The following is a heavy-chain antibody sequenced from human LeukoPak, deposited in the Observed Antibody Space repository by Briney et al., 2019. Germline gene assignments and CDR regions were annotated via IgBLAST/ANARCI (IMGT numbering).Heavy chain of an antibody. V-gene: IGHV3-30*18. D-gene: IGHD4-23*01. Sequence: GRSLRLSCAASGFTFSSYGMHWVRRAPGKGLEWVAVISYDGSNKYYADSVKGRFTISRDNSKNTLYLQMNSLRAEDTAVYYCAKLIDYGGNSVSYWGQGTLVTVSS. CDR2: ISYDGSNK. J-gene: IGHJ4*02. CDR1: GFTFSSYG. CDR3: AKLIDYGGNSVSY.